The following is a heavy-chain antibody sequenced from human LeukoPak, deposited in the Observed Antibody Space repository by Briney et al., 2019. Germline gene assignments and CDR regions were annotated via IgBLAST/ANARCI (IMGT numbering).Heavy chain of an antibody. D-gene: IGHD6-13*01. CDR2: IIPIFGTA. V-gene: IGHV1-69*06. CDR3: ATGAAAGTSLYYYYGMDV. Sequence: GASVKVSCKASGGTFSSYAISWVRQAPGQGLEWMGGIIPIFGTANYAQKFQGRVTITADKSTSTAYMELSSLRSEDTAVYYCATGAAAGTSLYYYYGMDVWGQGTTVTVSS. CDR1: GGTFSSYA. J-gene: IGHJ6*02.